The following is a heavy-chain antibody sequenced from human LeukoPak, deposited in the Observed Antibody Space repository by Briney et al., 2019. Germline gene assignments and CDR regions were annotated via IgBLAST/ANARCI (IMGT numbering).Heavy chain of an antibody. D-gene: IGHD3-10*01. J-gene: IGHJ5*02. V-gene: IGHV4-4*02. CDR3: ARDARRGWFDP. CDR1: GGSISSSNW. Sequence: SETLSLTCAVSGGSISSSNWWSWVRQPPGKGLEWIGEMYPSGSTNYNPSLKSRVTISIDKSKNQFSLKLTSVTAADTAVYYCARDARRGWFDPWGQGTLVTVSS. CDR2: MYPSGST.